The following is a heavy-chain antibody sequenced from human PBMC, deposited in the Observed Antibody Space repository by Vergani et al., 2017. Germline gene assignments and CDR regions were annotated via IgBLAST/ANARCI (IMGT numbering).Heavy chain of an antibody. V-gene: IGHV3-30*02. Sequence: QVQLVESGGGVVQPGGSLRLSCEASGFIFNNYGIHWVRQTPGKGLEWVAFIRYDGNNKEYFHSVKGRFAISRDNSKNTLYLQMNSLRVEDTAVYYCAKDRAITATTVPDYWGQGILVTVSS. CDR2: IRYDGNNK. D-gene: IGHD1-20*01. CDR3: AKDRAITATTVPDY. CDR1: GFIFNNYG. J-gene: IGHJ4*02.